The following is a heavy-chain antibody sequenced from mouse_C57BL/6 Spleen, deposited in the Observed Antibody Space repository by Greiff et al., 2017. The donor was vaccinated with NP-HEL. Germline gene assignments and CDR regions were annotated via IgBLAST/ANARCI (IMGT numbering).Heavy chain of an antibody. Sequence: QVQLQQSGAELVRPGASVTLSCKASGYTFTDYEMHWVKQTPVHGLEWIGAIDPETGGTAYNQKFKGKAILTADKSSSTAYMELRSLTSEDSAVYYCTRREKGYFDYWGQGTTLTVSS. CDR2: IDPETGGT. CDR3: TRREKGYFDY. V-gene: IGHV1-15*01. CDR1: GYTFTDYE. J-gene: IGHJ2*01.